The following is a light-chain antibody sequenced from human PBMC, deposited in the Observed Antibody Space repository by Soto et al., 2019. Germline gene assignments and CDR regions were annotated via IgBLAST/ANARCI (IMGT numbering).Light chain of an antibody. CDR2: EVN. CDR1: RSDVGGYNH. Sequence: QSALTQPASVSGSPGQSITISCTGTRSDVGGYNHVSWYQQHPGKAPKLMISEVNNRPSGVSNRFSGSKSGNTASLSISGLQAEDEADYYCSSYTSSSIVVFGGGTKLTVL. V-gene: IGLV2-14*01. CDR3: SSYTSSSIVV. J-gene: IGLJ2*01.